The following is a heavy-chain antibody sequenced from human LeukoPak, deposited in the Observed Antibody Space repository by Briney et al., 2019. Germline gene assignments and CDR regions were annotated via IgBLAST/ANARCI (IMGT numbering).Heavy chain of an antibody. CDR2: ISVNGRDK. D-gene: IGHD2-21*01. Sequence: PGGSLRLSCAASGFDFNSYALHWVRQAPGKGLESVAVISVNGRDKYYANSVKGRFSISRDNSKNTFSLQMNSLRVEDSASYYRATLDWCHKYLVACGSSEYWGQGTLVTVSS. V-gene: IGHV3-30*01. J-gene: IGHJ4*02. CDR1: GFDFNSYA. CDR3: ATLDWCHKYLVACGSSEY.